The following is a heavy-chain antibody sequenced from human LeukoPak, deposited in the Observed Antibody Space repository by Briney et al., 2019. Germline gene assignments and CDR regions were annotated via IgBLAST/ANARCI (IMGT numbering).Heavy chain of an antibody. CDR1: GGSISTYW. CDR3: ARGTVTTSMNAFDI. D-gene: IGHD4-17*01. CDR2: IYYSGSD. V-gene: IGHV4-59*08. J-gene: IGHJ3*02. Sequence: PSETLSLTCAVSGGSISTYWWSWIRQPPGKGLEWVGYIYYSGSDNYNPSLKSRVTISVDTSKNQFYLKLSSVTAADTAVYYCARGTVTTSMNAFDIWGQGTMVTVSS.